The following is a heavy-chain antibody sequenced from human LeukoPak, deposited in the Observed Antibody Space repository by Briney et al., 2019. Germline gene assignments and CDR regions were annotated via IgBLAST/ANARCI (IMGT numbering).Heavy chain of an antibody. CDR1: GFTFSTYG. J-gene: IGHJ3*02. V-gene: IGHV3-23*01. CDR3: AKGAGSYTWRAFDI. D-gene: IGHD1-26*01. Sequence: PGGSLRLSCVASGFTFSTYGMNWVRQAPGKGLEWVSTMSGRGGDTYYADSVKGRFTISRDNSKNTLYLQMNSLRAEDTAVYYCAKGAGSYTWRAFDIWGQGTMVTVSS. CDR2: MSGRGGDT.